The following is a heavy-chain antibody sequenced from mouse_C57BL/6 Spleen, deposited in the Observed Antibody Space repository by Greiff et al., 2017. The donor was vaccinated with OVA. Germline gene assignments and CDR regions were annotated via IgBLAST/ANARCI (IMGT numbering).Heavy chain of an antibody. CDR3: ARGDGNYPYFDV. D-gene: IGHD2-1*01. V-gene: IGHV1-81*01. Sequence: VQRVESGAELARPGASVKLSCKASGYTFTSYGISWVKQRTGQGLEWIGEIYPRSGNTYYNEKFKGKATLTADKSSSTAYMELRSLTSEDSAVYFCARGDGNYPYFDVWGTGTTVTVSS. CDR2: IYPRSGNT. J-gene: IGHJ1*03. CDR1: GYTFTSYG.